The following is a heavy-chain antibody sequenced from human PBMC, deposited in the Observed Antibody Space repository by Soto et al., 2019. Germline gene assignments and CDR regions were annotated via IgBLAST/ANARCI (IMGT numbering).Heavy chain of an antibody. CDR2: VDADGDNT. Sequence: VGSLRLSCAASGFTFSSYVMSWVRQAPGKGLEWVSGVDADGDNTHYADSVRGRFTVSRDNSKNTLYLQMNSLRGEDTAIYYCARRLGRGSTLGVVFDSWGQGTPVTVSS. V-gene: IGHV3-23*01. J-gene: IGHJ4*02. CDR1: GFTFSSYV. CDR3: ARRLGRGSTLGVVFDS. D-gene: IGHD3-3*01.